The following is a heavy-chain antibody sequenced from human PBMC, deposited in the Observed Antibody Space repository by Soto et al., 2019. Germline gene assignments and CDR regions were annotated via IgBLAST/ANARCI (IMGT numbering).Heavy chain of an antibody. Sequence: QVQLVQSGAEVRKPGASVRISCKTSGYAFTPYYIHWVRQAPGQGLEWMGVINPNGGSTTYAQKFQGRVSMTLDTSTITVNMELSSLRFEDTAIYYCARESVRRFYFDYWGQGTLVTVSS. CDR2: INPNGGST. V-gene: IGHV1-46*03. J-gene: IGHJ4*02. CDR1: GYAFTPYY. CDR3: ARESVRRFYFDY. D-gene: IGHD3-3*01.